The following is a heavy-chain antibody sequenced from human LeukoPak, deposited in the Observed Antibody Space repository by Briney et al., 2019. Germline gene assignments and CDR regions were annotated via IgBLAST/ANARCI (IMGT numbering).Heavy chain of an antibody. D-gene: IGHD3-22*01. Sequence: PSETLSLTCTVSGGSISSYYWSWIRQPPGKGLEWIGYIYYSGSTNYNPSLKSRVTISVDTSKNQFSLKLSSVTAADTAVYYCARARGQNRVSYYYDSSGYYKFDYWGQGTLVTISS. CDR2: IYYSGST. V-gene: IGHV4-59*01. J-gene: IGHJ4*02. CDR3: ARARGQNRVSYYYDSSGYYKFDY. CDR1: GGSISSYY.